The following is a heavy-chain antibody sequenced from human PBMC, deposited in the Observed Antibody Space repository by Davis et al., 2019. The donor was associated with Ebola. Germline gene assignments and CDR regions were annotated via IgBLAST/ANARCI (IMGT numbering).Heavy chain of an antibody. CDR2: ISSSSSYT. D-gene: IGHD2-2*01. Sequence: GESLKISCAASGFTFSDYYMSWIRQAPGKGLEWVSYISSSSSYTNYADSVKGRFTISRDNAKNSLYLQMNSLRAEDTAVYYCARGGVPAAPYYYYYGMDVWGQGTTVTVSS. CDR1: GFTFSDYY. V-gene: IGHV3-11*06. CDR3: ARGGVPAAPYYYYYGMDV. J-gene: IGHJ6*02.